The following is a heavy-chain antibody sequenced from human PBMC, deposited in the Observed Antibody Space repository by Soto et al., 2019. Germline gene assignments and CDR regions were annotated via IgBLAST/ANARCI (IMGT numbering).Heavy chain of an antibody. J-gene: IGHJ4*02. D-gene: IGHD3-22*01. V-gene: IGHV3-23*01. CDR1: GFTFSSYA. CDR3: AKSGDYYDSSGWRGWRPPLERYYFDY. CDR2: ISGSGGST. Sequence: PGGSLSVSCAASGFTFSSYAMSWVRQAPGKGLEWVSAISGSGGSTYYADSVKGRLTISRANSKNTLYLQMNSLRAEETAVYYCAKSGDYYDSSGWRGWRPPLERYYFDYWGQGTLVTVSS.